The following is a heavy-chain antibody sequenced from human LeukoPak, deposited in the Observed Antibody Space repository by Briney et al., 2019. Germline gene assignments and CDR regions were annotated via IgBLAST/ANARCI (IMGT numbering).Heavy chain of an antibody. V-gene: IGHV3-7*01. CDR2: TKQDGSEK. CDR1: EFTFSSYW. Sequence: GGSLRLSCAASEFTFSSYWMSWVRQAPGKGLEWVASTKQDGSEKYYVDSVKGRVTISRDNAKNSLYLQMNSLRAEDTAVYYCARGAYYYDSSGYYSDAFDIWGQGTMVTVSS. D-gene: IGHD3-22*01. J-gene: IGHJ3*02. CDR3: ARGAYYYDSSGYYSDAFDI.